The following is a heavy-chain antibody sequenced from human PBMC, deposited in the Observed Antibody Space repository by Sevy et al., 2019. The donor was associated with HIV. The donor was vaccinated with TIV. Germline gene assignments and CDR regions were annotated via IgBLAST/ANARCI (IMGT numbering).Heavy chain of an antibody. CDR2: LYYSGSI. J-gene: IGHJ4*02. V-gene: IGHV4-59*01. CDR1: GDSISSYF. Sequence: SETLSLTCNVSGDSISSYFWSWFRQPPGKGLEWIGYLYYSGSIEYNPSLRSRVTISVDTSKKHFSMKLRSGTAADTAMYYCARDSAVVPRALVYWGQGTLVTVSS. CDR3: ARDSAVVPRALVY. D-gene: IGHD2-21*01.